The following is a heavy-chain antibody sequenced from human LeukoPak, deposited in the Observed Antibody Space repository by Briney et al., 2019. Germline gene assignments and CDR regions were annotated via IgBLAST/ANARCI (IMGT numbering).Heavy chain of an antibody. CDR1: GFTFSTSG. D-gene: IGHD2-2*01. V-gene: IGHV3-33*01. Sequence: GRSLRLSCAASGFTFSTSGMHWVRQAPGGGLEWVALIWYDGSNKYYADSVKGRFTISRDNSKNTVYLQMNSLRAEDTAVYFCARDLGCSSTSCYEGGHWFDPWGQGTLVTVSS. CDR2: IWYDGSNK. J-gene: IGHJ5*02. CDR3: ARDLGCSSTSCYEGGHWFDP.